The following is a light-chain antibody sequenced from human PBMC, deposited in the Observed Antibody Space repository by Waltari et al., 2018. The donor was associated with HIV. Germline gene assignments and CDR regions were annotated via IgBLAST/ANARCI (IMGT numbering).Light chain of an antibody. J-gene: IGKJ1*01. CDR3: QQLDTYPRT. Sequence: DIQLTQSPSFLSASVGDTVTITCRASQGISNYLAWYQQKPGNAPKLLIFAASTLQTGVPSRFSGSGFGTEFTLTISSLHPEDFATYSCQQLDTYPRTFGQWTKVEIK. CDR2: AAS. CDR1: QGISNY. V-gene: IGKV1-9*01.